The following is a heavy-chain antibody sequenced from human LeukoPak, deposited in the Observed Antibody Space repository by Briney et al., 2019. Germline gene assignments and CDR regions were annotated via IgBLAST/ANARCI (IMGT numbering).Heavy chain of an antibody. CDR2: IYYSGSP. Sequence: SETLSLTCTVSGGSISRSSYYWGWIRQPPGKGLVWIGSIYYSGSPYYNPSLQSRVTISVDTSKNQVSRWLSSVTAGCPAVYYCAREVVVAANPFDSWGQGTLVTVSS. D-gene: IGHD2-15*01. CDR3: AREVVVAANPFDS. CDR1: GGSISRSSYY. V-gene: IGHV4-39*07. J-gene: IGHJ4*02.